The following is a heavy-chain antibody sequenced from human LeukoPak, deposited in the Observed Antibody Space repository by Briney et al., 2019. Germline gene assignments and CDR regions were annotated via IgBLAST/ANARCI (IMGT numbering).Heavy chain of an antibody. J-gene: IGHJ4*02. D-gene: IGHD5-24*01. CDR2: VKQDGSEK. Sequence: PGGSLRLSCAASRFTFSRYWMNWVRQAPGKGLEWVASVKQDGSEKYYVDSVKGRFTISRDNAKNSLYLQMNSLRAEGTAVYYCARDLHGYYFDYWGQGTLVTVSS. CDR1: RFTFSRYW. CDR3: ARDLHGYYFDY. V-gene: IGHV3-7*04.